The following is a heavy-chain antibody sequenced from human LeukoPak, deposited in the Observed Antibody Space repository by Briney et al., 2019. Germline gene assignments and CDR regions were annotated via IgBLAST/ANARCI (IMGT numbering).Heavy chain of an antibody. CDR1: GGSISSYY. V-gene: IGHV4-59*01. CDR2: IYYSGST. Sequence: SETLSLTCTVSGGSISSYYWCWIRQPPGKGLEWIGYIYYSGSTNYNPSLKSRVTISVDTSKNQFSLKLSSVTAADTAVYYCARDSAWSWFDPWGQGTLVTVSS. CDR3: ARDSAWSWFDP. J-gene: IGHJ5*02. D-gene: IGHD2-15*01.